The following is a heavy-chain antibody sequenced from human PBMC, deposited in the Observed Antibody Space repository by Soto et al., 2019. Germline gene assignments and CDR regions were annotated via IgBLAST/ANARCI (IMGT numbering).Heavy chain of an antibody. CDR1: GGFVSSGSYY. J-gene: IGHJ3*02. CDR3: ARVERGTATTVVDAFDI. Sequence: QVQLQQWGAGLLKPSETLSLTCAVYGGFVSSGSYYWSWIRQPPEKGLEWIGEMSHSGGTHFNPSLKSRVIISVDTSKNQFSLKMSSVTAAYTALYYCARVERGTATTVVDAFDIWGPGTMVTVSS. CDR2: MSHSGGT. D-gene: IGHD1-1*01. V-gene: IGHV4-34*01.